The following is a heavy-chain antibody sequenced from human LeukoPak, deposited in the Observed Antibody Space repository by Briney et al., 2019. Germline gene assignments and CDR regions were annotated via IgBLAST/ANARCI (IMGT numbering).Heavy chain of an antibody. V-gene: IGHV4-34*01. CDR2: INHSGST. D-gene: IGHD3-22*01. J-gene: IGHJ3*02. Sequence: RTSETLSLTCAVYGGSFSGYYWSWIRQPPGKGLEWIGEINHSGSTNYNPSLKSRVTISVDTSKNQFSLKLSSVTAADTAVYYCARDSSVTTAATDAFDIWGQGTMVTVSS. CDR3: ARDSSVTTAATDAFDI. CDR1: GGSFSGYY.